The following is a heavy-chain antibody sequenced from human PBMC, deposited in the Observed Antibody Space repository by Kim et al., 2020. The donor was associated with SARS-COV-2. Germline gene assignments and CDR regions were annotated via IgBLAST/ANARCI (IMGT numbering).Heavy chain of an antibody. CDR3: AKGGGATTVAFDY. V-gene: IGHV3-30*18. CDR2: ISYDGSNK. J-gene: IGHJ4*02. D-gene: IGHD1-26*01. Sequence: GGSLRLSCAASGFTFSSYGMHWVRQAPGKGLEWVAVISYDGSNKYYADSVKGRFTISRDNSKNTLYLQMNSLRAEDTAVYYCAKGGGATTVAFDYWGQGT. CDR1: GFTFSSYG.